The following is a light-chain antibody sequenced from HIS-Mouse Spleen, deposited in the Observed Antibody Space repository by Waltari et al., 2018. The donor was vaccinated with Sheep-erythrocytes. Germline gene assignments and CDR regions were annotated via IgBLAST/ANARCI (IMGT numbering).Light chain of an antibody. CDR2: DAS. CDR1: QGISSA. CDR3: QQFNNYPRT. J-gene: IGKJ1*01. V-gene: IGKV1D-13*01. Sequence: AIKLTQSPSSLSASVGDRVTITCRASQGISSALAWYQQKPGKAPKLLIYDASSLESGVPSRFSGSGSGTEFTLTISSLQPEDFVTYYCQQFNNYPRTFGQGTKVEIK.